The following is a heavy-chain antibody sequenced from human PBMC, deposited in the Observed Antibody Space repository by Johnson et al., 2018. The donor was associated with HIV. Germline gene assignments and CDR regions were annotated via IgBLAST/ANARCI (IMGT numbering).Heavy chain of an antibody. CDR1: GFTFSSYA. CDR3: AKSSRVSTTFDAFDI. V-gene: IGHV3-30-3*02. J-gene: IGHJ3*02. Sequence: QVQLVESGGGVVQPGGSLRLSCAASGFTFSSYAMHWVRQAPGKGLEWVAVISYDGSDKYYADSVKGRFTISRDNSKNTLYLQMNSLRAEDTAVYYCAKSSRVSTTFDAFDIWGQGTMVTVSS. D-gene: IGHD1-26*01. CDR2: ISYDGSDK.